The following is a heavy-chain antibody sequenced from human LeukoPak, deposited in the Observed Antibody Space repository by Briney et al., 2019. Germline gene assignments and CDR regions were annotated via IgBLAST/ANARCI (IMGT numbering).Heavy chain of an antibody. V-gene: IGHV3-53*01. Sequence: GGSLRLSCAASGFTVSSNYMSWVRQAPGKGLEWVSVIYSGGGTYYADSVKGRFTISRHNSKNSLYLQMNSLRAEDTAVYYCARDPGGLAYCGGDCYRRYYYYGMDVWGQGTTVTVSS. D-gene: IGHD2-21*02. CDR1: GFTVSSNY. J-gene: IGHJ6*02. CDR2: IYSGGGT. CDR3: ARDPGGLAYCGGDCYRRYYYYGMDV.